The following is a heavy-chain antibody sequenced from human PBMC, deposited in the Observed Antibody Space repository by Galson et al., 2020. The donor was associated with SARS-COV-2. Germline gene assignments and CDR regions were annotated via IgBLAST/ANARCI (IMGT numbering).Heavy chain of an antibody. CDR2: ISAYNGNT. V-gene: IGHV1-18*01. D-gene: IGHD3-10*01. Sequence: ASVKVSCKASGYTFTSYGISWVRQAPGQGLEWMGWISAYNGNTNYAQKLQGRVTMTTDTSTSTAYMELRSLRSDDTAVYYCARAPSVGSGSFYNEDYFDDWGQGTLVTVSS. J-gene: IGHJ4*02. CDR1: GYTFTSYG. CDR3: ARAPSVGSGSFYNEDYFDD.